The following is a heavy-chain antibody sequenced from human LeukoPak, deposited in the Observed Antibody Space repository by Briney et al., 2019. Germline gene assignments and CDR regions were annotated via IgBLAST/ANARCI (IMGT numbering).Heavy chain of an antibody. J-gene: IGHJ6*03. CDR2: ISAYNGNT. Sequence: GASVKVSCKASGYTFTSYGISWVRQAPGQGLEWMGWISAYNGNTNYAQKLQGRVTMTTDTSTSTAYMELRSLRSDDTAVYYCARLSGPTYCTNGVCYTPDNYYYYYMDVWGKGTTVTVSS. D-gene: IGHD2-8*01. CDR3: ARLSGPTYCTNGVCYTPDNYYYYYMDV. V-gene: IGHV1-18*01. CDR1: GYTFTSYG.